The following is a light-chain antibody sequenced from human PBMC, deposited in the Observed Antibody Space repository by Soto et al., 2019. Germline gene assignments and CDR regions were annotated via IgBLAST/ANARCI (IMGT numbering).Light chain of an antibody. J-gene: IGKJ4*01. CDR3: QQFHNWPPLT. CDR2: GAS. Sequence: EIVMTQSPATLSVSPGERAILSCRASKSVSNNLAWYQQKPGQAPRLLIYGASTRATGLPARFSGSGSGTEFTLSISSLQSEDFAIYYCQQFHNWPPLTFGGGTKVEI. CDR1: KSVSNN. V-gene: IGKV3-15*01.